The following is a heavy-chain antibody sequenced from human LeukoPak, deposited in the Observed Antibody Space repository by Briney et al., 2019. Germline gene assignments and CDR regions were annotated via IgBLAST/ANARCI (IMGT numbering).Heavy chain of an antibody. CDR1: GFTFSSYG. J-gene: IGHJ4*02. CDR2: IWYDGSNK. D-gene: IGHD3-9*01. Sequence: GGSLRLSCAASGFTFSSYGMHWVRQAPGKGLEWVAVIWYDGSNKYYADSVKGRFTISRDNSKNTLYLQMNSLRAEDTAVYYCAREGDYDILTGYLYYFDYWGQGTLVPVSS. CDR3: AREGDYDILTGYLYYFDY. V-gene: IGHV3-33*01.